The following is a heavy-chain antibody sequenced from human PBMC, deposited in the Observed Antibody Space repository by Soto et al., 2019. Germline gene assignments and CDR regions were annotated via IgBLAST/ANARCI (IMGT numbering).Heavy chain of an antibody. Sequence: LGEALKISCRCSGYIFTSYCIVLGRQMPGKGLEWMGIIYPGDSDTRYSPSFQGKVTISADKSISTAYLQWSSLKASETAMYYCARGGRDARLLHHWGQRTLVTVSS. D-gene: IGHD2-15*01. V-gene: IGHV5-51*01. CDR3: ARGGRDARLLHH. CDR2: IYPGDSDT. J-gene: IGHJ1*01. CDR1: GYIFTSYC.